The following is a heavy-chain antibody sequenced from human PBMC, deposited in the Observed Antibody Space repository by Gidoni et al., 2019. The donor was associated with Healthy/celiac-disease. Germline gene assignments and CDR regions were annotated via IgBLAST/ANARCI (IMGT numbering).Heavy chain of an antibody. CDR1: GFTFRSYY. Sequence: EVQLVESGGGLVQPGGSLILSCAASGFTFRSYYMHWFLQATGKGLEWVSAIGTAGDTYYPGSVKGRFTISRENAKNSLYLQMNSLRAGDTAVYYCARDAVGYCTNGVCYRRYYGMDVWGQGTTVTVSS. D-gene: IGHD2-8*01. CDR2: IGTAGDT. V-gene: IGHV3-13*01. J-gene: IGHJ6*02. CDR3: ARDAVGYCTNGVCYRRYYGMDV.